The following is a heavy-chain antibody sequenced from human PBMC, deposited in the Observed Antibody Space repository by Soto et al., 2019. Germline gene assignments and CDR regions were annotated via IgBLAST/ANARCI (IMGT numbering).Heavy chain of an antibody. CDR1: GGSISSYY. CDR3: ARTKTYYYDSSGLNWFDP. Sequence: PSETLSLTCTVSGGSISSYYWSWIRQPPGKGLEWIGYIYYSGSTYYNPSLKSRVTISVDTSKNQFSLKLSSVTAADTAVYYCARTKTYYYDSSGLNWFDPWGHGTLVTVSS. J-gene: IGHJ5*02. D-gene: IGHD3-22*01. CDR2: IYYSGST. V-gene: IGHV4-59*08.